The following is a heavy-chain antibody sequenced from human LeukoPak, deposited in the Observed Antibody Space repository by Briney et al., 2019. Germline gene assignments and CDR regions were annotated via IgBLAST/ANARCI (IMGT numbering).Heavy chain of an antibody. CDR3: ARENDYALDY. J-gene: IGHJ4*02. Sequence: GGSLRLSCAASGFTFSSYGMHWVRQAPGKGLEWVAVIRYVGSDKYYADSVKGRFTISRDNSQNTMYLQMNSLRAVDTAVYYCARENDYALDYWGQGTLVTVSS. V-gene: IGHV3-30*12. D-gene: IGHD4-17*01. CDR1: GFTFSSYG. CDR2: IRYVGSDK.